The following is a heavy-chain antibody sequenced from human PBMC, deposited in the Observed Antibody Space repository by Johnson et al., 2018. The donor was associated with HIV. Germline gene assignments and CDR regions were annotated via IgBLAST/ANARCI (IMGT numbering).Heavy chain of an antibody. CDR3: TTYSIIHAFDI. D-gene: IGHD6-13*01. CDR1: GFDFKSYA. CDR2: IRYSGDTT. V-gene: IGHV3-23*04. J-gene: IGHJ3*02. Sequence: EVQLVESGGGLVQPGGSLRISCAASGFDFKSYAMTWVRQAPGKGLEWVSSIRYSGDTTYYADSVKDRFTISRDNSKNTLYLQMNSLKTEDTAVYYCTTYSIIHAFDIWGQGTMVTVSS.